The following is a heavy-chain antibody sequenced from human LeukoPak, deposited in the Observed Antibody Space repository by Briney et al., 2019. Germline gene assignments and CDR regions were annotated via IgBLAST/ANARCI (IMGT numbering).Heavy chain of an antibody. J-gene: IGHJ5*02. CDR3: ARGGLIKYNWFDP. V-gene: IGHV4-59*01. D-gene: IGHD3/OR15-3a*01. CDR1: GGSFSGYY. Sequence: SETLSLTCAVYGGSFSGYYWSWIRQPPGKGLEWIGYIYYSGSTNYNPSLKSRVTISVDTSKNQFSLKLSSVTAADTAVYYCARGGLIKYNWFDPWGQGTLVTVSS. CDR2: IYYSGST.